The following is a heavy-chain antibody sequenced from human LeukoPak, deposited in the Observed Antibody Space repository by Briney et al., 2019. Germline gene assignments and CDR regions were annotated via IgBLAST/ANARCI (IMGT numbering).Heavy chain of an antibody. CDR2: IYSGGST. CDR3: ARVLARSYFDY. Sequence: PGGSLRLSCAASGFTVSSNYMSWVRQAPGKGLEWVSVIYSGGSTYYADSVKGRFTISRDNSKNTLYLQMNSLRAEDTAVYYCARVLARSYFDYWGQGTLVTVSS. J-gene: IGHJ4*02. CDR1: GFTVSSNY. V-gene: IGHV3-66*01.